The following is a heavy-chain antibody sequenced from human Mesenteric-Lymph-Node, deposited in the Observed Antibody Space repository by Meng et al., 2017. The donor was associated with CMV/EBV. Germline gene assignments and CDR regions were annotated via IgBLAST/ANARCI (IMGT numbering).Heavy chain of an antibody. J-gene: IGHJ4*02. Sequence: GDGYSDATYGIGWVRQTPGKGLECMGNIYPGDSDTKYSPSFQGQVTISAARSINTAYLQWSSLKASDTAMYYCARTQAVAGREGFDYWGQGTLVTVSS. V-gene: IGHV5-51*01. CDR2: IYPGDSDT. CDR1: GYSDATYG. D-gene: IGHD6-19*01. CDR3: ARTQAVAGREGFDY.